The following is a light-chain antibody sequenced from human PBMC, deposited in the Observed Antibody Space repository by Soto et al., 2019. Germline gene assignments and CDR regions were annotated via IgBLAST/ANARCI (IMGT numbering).Light chain of an antibody. V-gene: IGLV2-11*01. CDR2: DVR. CDR1: SSDVGGYNY. CDR3: CSYVGSTDV. J-gene: IGLJ1*01. Sequence: QSALTQPRSVSGSPGQSVTISCTGTSSDVGGYNYVSWYQQNPGKAPKLMIYDVRKRPSGVPDRFSGSKSGNTASLTISGLQAEDEADYYCCSYVGSTDVFGTGTKLTVL.